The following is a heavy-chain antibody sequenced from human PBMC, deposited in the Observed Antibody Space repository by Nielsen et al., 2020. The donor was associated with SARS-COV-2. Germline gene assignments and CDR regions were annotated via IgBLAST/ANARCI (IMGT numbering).Heavy chain of an antibody. D-gene: IGHD3-10*01. CDR3: AKDDVVRGDAFDI. CDR1: GFNFSTFG. J-gene: IGHJ3*02. Sequence: GGSLRLSCAASGFNFSTFGMHWVRQTPGKGLEWVAVISYDARNVDYADSVKGRFAVSRDNSRNTLYLQMHSLRVEDTALYYCAKDDVVRGDAFDIWGQGTMVTVSS. CDR2: ISYDARNV. V-gene: IGHV3-30*18.